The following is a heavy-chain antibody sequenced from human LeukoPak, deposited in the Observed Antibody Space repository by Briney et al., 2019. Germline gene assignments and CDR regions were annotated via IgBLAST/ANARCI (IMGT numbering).Heavy chain of an antibody. CDR3: ARRTHDSSGLETFDY. V-gene: IGHV4-59*01. D-gene: IGHD3-22*01. CDR1: GGSISSTY. CDR2: IYYRGST. J-gene: IGHJ4*02. Sequence: PSETLSLTCTVSGGSISSTYWSWVRQPPGKGPEWVGYIYYRGSTNYNPSLRSRVALSVDTSKNQFSLKLTSVTAADTAVYYCARRTHDSSGLETFDYWGQGTLVTVSS.